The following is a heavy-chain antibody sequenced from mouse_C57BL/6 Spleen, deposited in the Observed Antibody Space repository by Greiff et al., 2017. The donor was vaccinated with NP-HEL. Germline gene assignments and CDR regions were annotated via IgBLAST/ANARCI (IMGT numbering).Heavy chain of an antibody. Sequence: EVQLQQSGAELVRPGASVKLSCTASGFNIKDDYMHWVKQRPEQGLEWIGWLDPENGDTEYASKFQGKATITADTSSNTAYLQLSSLTSEDTAVYYCTTADYYGSSPYFDYWGQGTTLTVSS. D-gene: IGHD1-1*01. V-gene: IGHV14-4*01. CDR2: LDPENGDT. CDR3: TTADYYGSSPYFDY. CDR1: GFNIKDDY. J-gene: IGHJ2*01.